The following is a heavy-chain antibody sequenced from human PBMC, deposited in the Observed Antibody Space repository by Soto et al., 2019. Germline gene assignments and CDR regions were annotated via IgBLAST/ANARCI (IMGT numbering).Heavy chain of an antibody. Sequence: AASLKVSCKASGYTFTSYGISWVRQAPGQGLEWMGWISAYNGNTNYAQKLQGRVTMTTDTSTSTAYMELRSLRSDDTAVYYCARDRIVVVPAAMGPGMDVWGQGTTVTVSS. CDR1: GYTFTSYG. CDR2: ISAYNGNT. V-gene: IGHV1-18*01. D-gene: IGHD2-2*01. J-gene: IGHJ6*02. CDR3: ARDRIVVVPAAMGPGMDV.